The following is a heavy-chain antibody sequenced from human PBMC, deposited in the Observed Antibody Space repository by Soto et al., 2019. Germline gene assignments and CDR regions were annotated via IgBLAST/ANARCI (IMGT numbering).Heavy chain of an antibody. Sequence: SETLSLTCAVYGGSFSGYYWSWIRQPPGKGLEWIGEINHSGSTNYNPSLKSRVTISVDTSKNQFSLKLSSVTAADTAVYYCARGRIQFWSGYYRNGVRYSGFDYWGQGTLVTVSS. CDR2: INHSGST. J-gene: IGHJ4*02. V-gene: IGHV4-34*01. D-gene: IGHD3-3*01. CDR1: GGSFSGYY. CDR3: ARGRIQFWSGYYRNGVRYSGFDY.